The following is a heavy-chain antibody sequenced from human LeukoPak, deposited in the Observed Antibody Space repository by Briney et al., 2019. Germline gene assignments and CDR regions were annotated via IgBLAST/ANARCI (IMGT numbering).Heavy chain of an antibody. CDR1: GFTFSSYG. D-gene: IGHD4-17*01. Sequence: GGSLILSCAASGFTFSSYGMHWVRQAPGKGLEWVAVISYDGSNKYYADSVKGRFTISRDNSKNTLYLQMNSLRAEDTAVYYCAKDHGDYVDYWGQGTLVTVSS. CDR2: ISYDGSNK. V-gene: IGHV3-30*18. CDR3: AKDHGDYVDY. J-gene: IGHJ4*02.